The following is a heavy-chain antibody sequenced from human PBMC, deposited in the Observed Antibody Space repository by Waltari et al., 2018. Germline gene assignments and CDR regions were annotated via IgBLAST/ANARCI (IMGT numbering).Heavy chain of an antibody. CDR2: INHRGRT. V-gene: IGHV4-34*01. J-gene: IGHJ4*02. Sequence: QVQLQPWGAGLLKPSATLSLTCAFYGGSFSGYYWCWIRQPPGTGLEWVGEINHRGRTNYNPSVKGRGTISVDTSKNQCSLKLSSVTAADTAVYDCARGGAAAGPDFDDWGQGTLVTVSS. D-gene: IGHD6-13*01. CDR1: GGSFSGYY. CDR3: ARGGAAAGPDFDD.